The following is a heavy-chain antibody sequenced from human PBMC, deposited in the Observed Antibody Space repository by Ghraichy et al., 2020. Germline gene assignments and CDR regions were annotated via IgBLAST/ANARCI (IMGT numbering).Heavy chain of an antibody. CDR1: GFTFSNYA. Sequence: SLRLSCAASGFTFSNYAMSWVRQAPGKGLEWVSSITDGGGGTDYADSVKGRFTISSDNSNKTLYLQMNSLRAEDTAVYYCAKDDYGSGSYYTLSFDYWGQGTLVTVSS. J-gene: IGHJ4*02. V-gene: IGHV3-23*01. D-gene: IGHD3-10*01. CDR2: ITDGGGGT. CDR3: AKDDYGSGSYYTLSFDY.